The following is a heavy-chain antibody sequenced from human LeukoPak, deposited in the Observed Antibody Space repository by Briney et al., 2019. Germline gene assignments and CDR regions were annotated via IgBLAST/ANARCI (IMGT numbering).Heavy chain of an antibody. CDR2: INTAGST. V-gene: IGHV3-74*01. J-gene: IGHJ3*01. CDR3: ASFRDTDN. Sequence: PGGSLRLSCEVSGLTFSNVWMHWVRQTPGQGLEWVCRINTAGSTVYADPVKGRFTISRDNAKNMVYLQMNSLRTEDTAVYYCASFRDTDNWGRGTMVTVSS. D-gene: IGHD2-21*01. CDR1: GLTFSNVW.